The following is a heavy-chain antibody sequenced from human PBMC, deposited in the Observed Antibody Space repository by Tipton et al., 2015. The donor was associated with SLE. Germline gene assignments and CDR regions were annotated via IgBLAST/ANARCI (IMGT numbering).Heavy chain of an antibody. J-gene: IGHJ3*02. CDR1: GFTFGGYW. CDR2: VKPDENDK. D-gene: IGHD6-13*01. Sequence: GSLRLSCAASGFTFGGYWTAWVRQAPGKGLEWVANVKPDENDKSYVDSVKGRFTISRDNAKNWMYLQMNSLRVEDTAVYYCAKARAAAAQAFDIWGQGTMVTVSS. CDR3: AKARAAAAQAFDI. V-gene: IGHV3-7*01.